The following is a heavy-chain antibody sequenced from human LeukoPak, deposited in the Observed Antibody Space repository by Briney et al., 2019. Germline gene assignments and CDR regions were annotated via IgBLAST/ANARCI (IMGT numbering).Heavy chain of an antibody. Sequence: ASGYTFTSYXXXXVXQXPGQGREWMGWINANNGNTNYAQNLQGRVTMTRDTSTSAAYMDLRSLRSDDTAVYYCARGPIAAAGDYWGQGTLVTVSS. CDR1: GYTFTSYX. J-gene: IGHJ4*02. CDR2: INANNGNT. CDR3: ARGPIAAAGDY. D-gene: IGHD6-13*01. V-gene: IGHV1-18*01.